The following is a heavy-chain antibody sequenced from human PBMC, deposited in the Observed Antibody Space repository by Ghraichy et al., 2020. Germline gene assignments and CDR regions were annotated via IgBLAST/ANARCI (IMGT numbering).Heavy chain of an antibody. Sequence: GPTLVKPTQTLTLTCTFSGFSLSTSGVGVGWIRQPPGKALEWLALIYWDDDKRYSPSLKSRLTITKDTSKNQVVLTMTNMDPVDTATYYCAHRYISFLEWPQMTWFDPWGQGTLVTVSS. V-gene: IGHV2-5*02. CDR2: IYWDDDK. CDR3: AHRYISFLEWPQMTWFDP. D-gene: IGHD3-3*02. J-gene: IGHJ5*02. CDR1: GFSLSTSGVG.